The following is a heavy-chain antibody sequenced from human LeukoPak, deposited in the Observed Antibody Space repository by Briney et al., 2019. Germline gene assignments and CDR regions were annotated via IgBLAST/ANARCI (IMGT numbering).Heavy chain of an antibody. CDR3: AAAMATHYFDY. CDR1: RFTFSSYG. CDR2: ISYDGSNK. V-gene: IGHV3-30*03. D-gene: IGHD5-24*01. J-gene: IGHJ4*02. Sequence: GRSLRLSCAASRFTFSSYGMHWVRQAPGKGLEWVAVISYDGSNKYYADSVKGRFTISRDNSKNTLYLQMNSLRAEDTAVYYCAAAMATHYFDYWGQGTLVTVSS.